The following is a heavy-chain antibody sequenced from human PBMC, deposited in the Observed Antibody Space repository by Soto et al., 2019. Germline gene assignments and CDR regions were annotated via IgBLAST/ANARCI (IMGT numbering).Heavy chain of an antibody. D-gene: IGHD3-3*01. J-gene: IGHJ4*02. CDR2: INHSGST. CDR3: ARRSLTIFGVVQKWFFAY. V-gene: IGHV4-34*01. Sequence: ASENLPLTCGVYGGSLSRYCWSWIRHPPGKGLELFGEINHSGSTNFNSSLKSRVTISVDSSKNQFSLKLSSVTAADTAVYYCARRSLTIFGVVQKWFFAYWGQGTLVTGSS. CDR1: GGSLSRYC.